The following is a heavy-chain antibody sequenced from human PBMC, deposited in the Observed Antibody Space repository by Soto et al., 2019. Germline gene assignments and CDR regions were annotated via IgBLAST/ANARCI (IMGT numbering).Heavy chain of an antibody. J-gene: IGHJ5*02. CDR1: GFTFSSYG. V-gene: IGHV3-33*01. Sequence: PWWSLRLSCAASGFTFSSYGMHWFRQAPGKGLEWVAVIWYDGSNKYYADSVKGRFTISRDNSKNTLYLQMNSLRAEDTAVYYCARDLGHCSGGSCYHWFDPWGQGTLVTVSS. D-gene: IGHD2-15*01. CDR3: ARDLGHCSGGSCYHWFDP. CDR2: IWYDGSNK.